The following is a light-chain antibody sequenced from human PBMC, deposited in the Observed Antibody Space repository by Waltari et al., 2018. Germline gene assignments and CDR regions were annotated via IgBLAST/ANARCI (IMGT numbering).Light chain of an antibody. CDR2: DAS. CDR1: QDIKKY. V-gene: IGKV1-33*01. CDR3: QQYENLPIT. J-gene: IGKJ5*01. Sequence: DIQMTQSPASLSASVGDRVTITCQASQDIKKYLNWYQQKPGKAPKLLIYDASSLETGVPSRFRGSGSGTDFTFTISSLQPEDVATYYCQQYENLPITVGQGTRLDFK.